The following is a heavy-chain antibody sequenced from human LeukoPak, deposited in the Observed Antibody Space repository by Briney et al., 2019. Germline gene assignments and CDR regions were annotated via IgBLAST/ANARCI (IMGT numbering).Heavy chain of an antibody. CDR1: GGSISSYY. D-gene: IGHD3-3*01. V-gene: IGHV4-59*01. Sequence: SETLSLTCTVSGGSISSYYWSWIRQPPGKGLEWIGYIYYSGSTNYNPSLKSRVTISVDTSKNQFSLKLSSVTAADTAVYYCARGRVDFWSGYYSSTVFDYWGQGTLATVSS. CDR2: IYYSGST. J-gene: IGHJ4*02. CDR3: ARGRVDFWSGYYSSTVFDY.